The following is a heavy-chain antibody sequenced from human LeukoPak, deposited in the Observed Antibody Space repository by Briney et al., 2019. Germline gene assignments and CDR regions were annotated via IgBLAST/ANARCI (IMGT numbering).Heavy chain of an antibody. CDR2: ISYDGSNK. CDR1: TLTFSSYA. D-gene: IGHD2-21*01. J-gene: IGHJ4*02. Sequence: GGSLRLSCPASTLTFSSYAMHWVRQAPGKGLERVAVISYDGSNKYYADAVEGRFTLSRDNSKNTMYLKFNSLRAEDTAVFYCARRAGESSHPYSYWGEGTLVTVSS. CDR3: ARRAGESSHPYSY. V-gene: IGHV3-30*14.